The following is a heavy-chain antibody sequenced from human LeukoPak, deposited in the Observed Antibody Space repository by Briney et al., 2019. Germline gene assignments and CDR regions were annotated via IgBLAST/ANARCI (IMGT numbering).Heavy chain of an antibody. D-gene: IGHD1-1*01. V-gene: IGHV3-74*01. CDR1: GFTFSAYW. Sequence: GGSLRLSCAASGFTFSAYWMHWVRQAPGKGLVWVSRINTDGSSPTYAASVKGRFTISRDNAKSTLYLQMNSLTAEDTAVYYCVPQRNWTWGQPTLLTLPS. CDR3: VPQRNWT. CDR2: INTDGSSP. J-gene: IGHJ4*02.